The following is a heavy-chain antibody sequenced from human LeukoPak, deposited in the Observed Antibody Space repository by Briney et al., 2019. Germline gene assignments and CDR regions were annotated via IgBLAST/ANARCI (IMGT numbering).Heavy chain of an antibody. Sequence: GESLKISCKGSGYSFSNYWIGWVRQMPGKGLEWMGIIYPGDSDIRYNPSFQGQVTISADKSITTTYLQWSRLKASDTAMYYCARQKLYCSGGSCSSNWFDPWGQGTLVTVSS. CDR3: ARQKLYCSGGSCSSNWFDP. D-gene: IGHD2-15*01. CDR2: IYPGDSDI. CDR1: GYSFSNYW. J-gene: IGHJ5*02. V-gene: IGHV5-51*01.